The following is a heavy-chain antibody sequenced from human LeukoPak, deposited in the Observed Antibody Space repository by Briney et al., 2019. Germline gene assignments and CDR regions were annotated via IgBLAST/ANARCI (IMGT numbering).Heavy chain of an antibody. CDR2: IYYSGST. Sequence: NPSETLSLTCTVSGVSISSYYWSWIRQPPGKGLEWIGYIYYSGSTNYNPSLKSRVTISVDTSKNQFSLKLSSVTAADTAVYYCAREPRTAVHNYYCGMDVWGQGTTVTVSS. V-gene: IGHV4-59*01. J-gene: IGHJ6*02. CDR3: AREPRTAVHNYYCGMDV. CDR1: GVSISSYY. D-gene: IGHD2-2*01.